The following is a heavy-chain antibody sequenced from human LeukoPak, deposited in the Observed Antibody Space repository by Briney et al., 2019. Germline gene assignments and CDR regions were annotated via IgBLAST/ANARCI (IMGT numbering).Heavy chain of an antibody. CDR2: IYYSGST. Sequence: PSETLSLTCTVSGGSISSSSYYWGWIRQPPGKGLEWIGSIYYSGSTYYNPSLKSRVTISVDTSKNQFSLKLSSVTAADTAVYYCARDTLVTLSDWGQGTLVTVSS. D-gene: IGHD5-18*01. CDR3: ARDTLVTLSD. J-gene: IGHJ4*02. V-gene: IGHV4-39*02. CDR1: GGSISSSSYY.